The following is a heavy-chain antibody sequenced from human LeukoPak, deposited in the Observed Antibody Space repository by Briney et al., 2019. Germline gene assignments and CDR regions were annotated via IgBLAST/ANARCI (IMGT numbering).Heavy chain of an antibody. J-gene: IGHJ4*02. CDR3: ARDRAYYDILTGYYM. Sequence: GGSLRLSCAASGFTFSSYAMHWVRQAPGKGLEWVAVISYDGSNKYYADSVKGRFTISRDNSKNTLYLQMNSLRAKDTAVYYCARDRAYYDILTGYYMWGQGTLVTVSS. CDR2: ISYDGSNK. D-gene: IGHD3-9*01. CDR1: GFTFSSYA. V-gene: IGHV3-30-3*01.